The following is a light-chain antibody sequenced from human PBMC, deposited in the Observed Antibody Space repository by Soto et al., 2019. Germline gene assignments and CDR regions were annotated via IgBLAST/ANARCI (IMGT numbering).Light chain of an antibody. Sequence: QSALTQPASVSGSPGQSITIPCTGTSSDVGGYNYVSWYQQYPGKAPKLMIYDVSNRPSGTSNRFSGSKSGNTASLTISGLQAEDEADYYCSSYTSTTTLIFGGGTKLTVL. CDR3: SSYTSTTTLI. CDR2: DVS. J-gene: IGLJ2*01. CDR1: SSDVGGYNY. V-gene: IGLV2-14*01.